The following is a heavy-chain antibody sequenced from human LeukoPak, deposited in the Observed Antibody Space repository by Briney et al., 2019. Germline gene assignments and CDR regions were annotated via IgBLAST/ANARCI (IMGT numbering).Heavy chain of an antibody. V-gene: IGHV3-53*01. CDR1: EFSVGSNY. J-gene: IGHJ6*03. D-gene: IGHD1-7*01. CDR2: IYSGGST. Sequence: GGSLRLSCAASEFSVGSNYMTWVRQAPGKGLEWVSLIYSGGSTYYADSVKGRFTISRDNSKNTLYLQMNSLRAEDTAVYYCAKRRGLELLYYYMDVWGKGTTVTVSS. CDR3: AKRRGLELLYYYMDV.